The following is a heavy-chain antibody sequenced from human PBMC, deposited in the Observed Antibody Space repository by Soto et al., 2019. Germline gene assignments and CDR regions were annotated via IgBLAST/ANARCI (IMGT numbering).Heavy chain of an antibody. D-gene: IGHD6-13*01. V-gene: IGHV4-34*01. CDR3: EREPRRLAAAGKRWFDP. CDR2: INHSGST. J-gene: IGHJ5*02. CDR1: GGSFGGYY. Sequence: QVQLQQWGAGLLKPSETLSLTCAVYGGSFGGYYWRWIRQPPGKGLEWIGEINHSGSTNSNPSLKSRVIISVDTAKNQCSIKLNYVTAADTAVYYCEREPRRLAAAGKRWFDPWGQGTLVTVSS.